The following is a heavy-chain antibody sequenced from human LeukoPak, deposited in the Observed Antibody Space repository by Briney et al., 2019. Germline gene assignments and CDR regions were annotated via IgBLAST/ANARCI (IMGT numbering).Heavy chain of an antibody. J-gene: IGHJ4*02. V-gene: IGHV3-23*01. CDR1: GFTFSTYA. CDR2: ISGSGGFT. CDR3: GARPGEVAVPYDY. Sequence: PGGSLRLSCAASGFTFSTYAMTWVRQAPGKGLERVSVISGSGGFTYYADSVKGRFTISRDNSKNTLYLQMHSLRAEDTAVYYCGARPGEVAVPYDYWGQGTLVTVSS. D-gene: IGHD2-15*01.